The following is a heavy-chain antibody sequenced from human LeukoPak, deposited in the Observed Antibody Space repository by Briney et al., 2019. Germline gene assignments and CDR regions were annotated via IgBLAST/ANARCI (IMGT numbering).Heavy chain of an antibody. CDR1: GGSFSGYY. Sequence: SETLSLTCAVYGGSFSGYYWSWIRQPPGKGLEWIGEINHSGSTNYNPSLKSRVTISVDTSKNQFSLRLGSVTAADTAVYYCARGGRRPIQYFQHWGQGTLVTVSS. J-gene: IGHJ1*01. V-gene: IGHV4-34*01. CDR3: ARGGRRPIQYFQH. CDR2: INHSGST. D-gene: IGHD3-10*01.